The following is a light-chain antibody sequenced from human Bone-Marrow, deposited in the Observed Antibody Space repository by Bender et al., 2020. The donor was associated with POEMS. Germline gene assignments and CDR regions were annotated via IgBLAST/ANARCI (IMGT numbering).Light chain of an antibody. CDR2: ADD. CDR3: SSFAPIPTL. V-gene: IGLV1-44*01. J-gene: IGLJ2*01. CDR1: SIGRNP. Sequence: QSVLTQPPSASGTPGQRVTISCSGGSIGRNPINWYQQLPGTAPRLVIYADDRRPSWVSNRFSGSKSGNTASLTISGLQAEDEADYYCSSFAPIPTLFGGGTKLTVL.